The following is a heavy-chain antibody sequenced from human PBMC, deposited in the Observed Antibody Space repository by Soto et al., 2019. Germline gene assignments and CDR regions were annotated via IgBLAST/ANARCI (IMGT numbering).Heavy chain of an antibody. J-gene: IGHJ4*02. CDR2: INHSGST. D-gene: IGHD6-13*01. CDR3: ARSSSSGLGY. CDR1: GGSFSGYY. V-gene: IGHV4-34*01. Sequence: SETLSLTCAVYGGSFSGYYWSWIRQPPGKGLEWIGEINHSGSTNYNPSLKSRVTISVDTSKNQFSLKLSSVTAADTAVYYCARSSSSGLGYWGQGTLVTVSS.